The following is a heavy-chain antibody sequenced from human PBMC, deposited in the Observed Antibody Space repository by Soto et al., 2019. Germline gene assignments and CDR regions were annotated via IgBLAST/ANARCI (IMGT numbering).Heavy chain of an antibody. D-gene: IGHD6-13*01. CDR2: IYYSGST. Sequence: PLETLSLTCTVSGGSISSGDYYWSWIRQPPGKGLEWIGYIYYSGSTYYNPSLKSRVTISVDTSKNQFSLKLSSVTAADTAVYYCAREAKYSSSWFNWFDPWGQGTLVTVSS. J-gene: IGHJ5*02. V-gene: IGHV4-30-4*01. CDR1: GGSISSGDYY. CDR3: AREAKYSSSWFNWFDP.